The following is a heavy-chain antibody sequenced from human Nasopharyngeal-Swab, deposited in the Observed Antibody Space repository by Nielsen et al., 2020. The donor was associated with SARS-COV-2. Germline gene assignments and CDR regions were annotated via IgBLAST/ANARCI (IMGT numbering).Heavy chain of an antibody. CDR3: ARARGYLTHYYMDV. CDR2: ISVDGRNS. CDR1: GFVFSTYS. Sequence: GSLKISGAASGFVFSTYSMHWVRLAPGKGLEWVALISVDGRNSNYADSVKGRFIISRDNSEKTVDLQMNSLRGEDTAVYYCARARGYLTHYYMDVWGSGTTVTVSS. J-gene: IGHJ6*03. V-gene: IGHV3-30*04. D-gene: IGHD3-10*01.